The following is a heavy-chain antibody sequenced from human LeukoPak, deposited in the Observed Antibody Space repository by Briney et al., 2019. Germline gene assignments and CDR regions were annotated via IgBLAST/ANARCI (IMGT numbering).Heavy chain of an antibody. V-gene: IGHV3-23*01. CDR2: ITGTADKT. J-gene: IGHJ3*02. CDR1: GFTFTNYV. CDR3: ARRGGSRGWGAFDI. Sequence: GGSPRLSCAASGFTFTNYVMNWVRQAPGKGLEWVSSITGTADKTYDADSVKGRFTISRDNSKNTLSLQMSSLRVEDTAIYYCARRGGSRGWGAFDIWGQGTIVTVSS. D-gene: IGHD6-19*01.